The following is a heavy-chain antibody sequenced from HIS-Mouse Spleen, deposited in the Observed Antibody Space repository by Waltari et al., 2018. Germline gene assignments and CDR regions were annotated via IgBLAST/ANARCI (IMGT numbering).Heavy chain of an antibody. CDR3: AREIPYSSSWYDWYFDL. CDR2: IYSSWAT. CDR1: GGSISSSSYY. Sequence: QLQLQESGPGLVKPSETLSLTCTVSGGSISSSSYYWGWIRQPPGKGLEWIGSIYSSWATSHHPSLKSRVTISVDTSKNQFSLKLSSVTAADPAVYYCAREIPYSSSWYDWYFDLWGRGTLVTVSS. J-gene: IGHJ2*01. V-gene: IGHV4-39*07. D-gene: IGHD6-13*01.